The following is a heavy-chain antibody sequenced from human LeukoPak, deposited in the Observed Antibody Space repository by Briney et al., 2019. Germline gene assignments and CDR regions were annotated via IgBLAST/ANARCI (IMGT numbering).Heavy chain of an antibody. CDR3: ARDRGITMIVVAFDY. CDR2: ISAYNGNT. Sequence: ASVKVSCKASGYTFTSYGISWVRQAPGQGLEWMGWISAYNGNTNYAQKFQGRVTMTRDTSISTAYMELSRLRSDDTAVYYCARDRGITMIVVAFDYWGQGTLVTVSS. V-gene: IGHV1-18*01. CDR1: GYTFTSYG. J-gene: IGHJ4*02. D-gene: IGHD3-22*01.